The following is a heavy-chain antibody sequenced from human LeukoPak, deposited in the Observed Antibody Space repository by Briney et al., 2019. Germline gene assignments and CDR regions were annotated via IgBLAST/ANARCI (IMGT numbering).Heavy chain of an antibody. J-gene: IGHJ4*02. D-gene: IGHD4-17*01. Sequence: GGSLRLSCAASGFTFSSYAMNWVRQAPGKGLEWGSTSASGGSSYYADSVKGRFTISRDNSKNTLYLQMNSLGAEDTAVYYCAKATVTHLIDYWGQGTLVTVSS. CDR2: SASGGSS. CDR3: AKATVTHLIDY. V-gene: IGHV3-23*01. CDR1: GFTFSSYA.